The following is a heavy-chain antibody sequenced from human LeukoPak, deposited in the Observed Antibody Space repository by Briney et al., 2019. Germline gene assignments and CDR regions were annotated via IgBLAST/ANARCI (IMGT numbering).Heavy chain of an antibody. D-gene: IGHD3-22*01. CDR3: AEPEGGYYDIRPD. Sequence: PGGSLRLSCVASGFTFSSYAMSWVRQAPGKGLEWVSAISGSGGSTYYADSVKGRFTISRDNSKNTLYLQMNSLRAEDTAVYYCAEPEGGYYDIRPDWGQGTLVTVSS. V-gene: IGHV3-23*01. CDR2: ISGSGGST. CDR1: GFTFSSYA. J-gene: IGHJ4*02.